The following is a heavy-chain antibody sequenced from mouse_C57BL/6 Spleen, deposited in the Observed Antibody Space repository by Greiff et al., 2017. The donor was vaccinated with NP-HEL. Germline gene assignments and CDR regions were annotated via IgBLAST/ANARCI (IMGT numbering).Heavy chain of an antibody. CDR2: INYDGSST. V-gene: IGHV5-16*01. CDR3: ARDRPNLYFDY. J-gene: IGHJ2*01. Sequence: EVQRVESEGGLVQPGSSMKLSCTASGFTFSDYYMAWVRQVPEKGLEWVANINYDGSSTYYLDSLKSRFIISRDNAKNILYLQMSSLKSEDTATYYCARDRPNLYFDYWGQGTTLTVSS. CDR1: GFTFSDYY.